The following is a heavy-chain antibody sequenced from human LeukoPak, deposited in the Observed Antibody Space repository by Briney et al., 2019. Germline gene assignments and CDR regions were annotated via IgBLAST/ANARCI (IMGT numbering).Heavy chain of an antibody. V-gene: IGHV1-8*03. Sequence: GASVKVSCKASGYTFTSYDINWVRQATGQGLEWMGWMNPNSGNTGYAQKFQGRVTITRNTSISTAYMELSSLRSEDTAVYYCARVASSSGWYWGAGYYYYYMDVWGKGTTVTVSS. D-gene: IGHD6-19*01. CDR1: GYTFTSYD. CDR2: MNPNSGNT. CDR3: ARVASSSGWYWGAGYYYYYMDV. J-gene: IGHJ6*03.